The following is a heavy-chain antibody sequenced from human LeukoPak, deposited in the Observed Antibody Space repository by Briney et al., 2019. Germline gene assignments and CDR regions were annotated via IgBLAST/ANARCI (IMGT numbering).Heavy chain of an antibody. CDR3: ARDAGSYSTSCRFDY. CDR1: GDSVSSNSSA. D-gene: IGHD6-6*01. CDR2: TYYKSKWFN. J-gene: IGHJ4*02. Sequence: SPTLSLTCAISGDSVSSNSSAWNWIRQSPSRGLEWLGRTYYKSKWFNDYAVSVKSRITSNPDTSEKQPSLQLTSVTPADAAVYYCARDAGSYSTSCRFDYWGQGTLVTVSS. V-gene: IGHV6-1*01.